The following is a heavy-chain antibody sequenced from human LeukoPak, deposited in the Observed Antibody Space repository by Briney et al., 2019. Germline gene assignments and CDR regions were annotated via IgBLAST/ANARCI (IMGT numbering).Heavy chain of an antibody. V-gene: IGHV1-69*13. CDR2: IIPIFGPA. J-gene: IGHJ4*02. CDR1: GGTFSSYA. D-gene: IGHD6-19*01. CDR3: ARGWETVADSYFDY. Sequence: SVKVSCKASGGTFSSYAISWVRQAPGQGLEWMGGIIPIFGPANYTQIFQGRVTITADESTSTAYMELSSLRSEDTAVYYCARGWETVADSYFDYWGQGTLVTVSS.